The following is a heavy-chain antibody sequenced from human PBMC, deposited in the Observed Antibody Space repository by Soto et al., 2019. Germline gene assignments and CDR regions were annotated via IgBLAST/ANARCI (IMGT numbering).Heavy chain of an antibody. D-gene: IGHD6-13*01. CDR2: IYSGGST. V-gene: IGHV3-53*04. Sequence: EVQLVESGGGLVQPGGSLRLSCAASGFTVSSNYMSWVRQAPGKGLEWVSVIYSGGSTYYADSVKGRFTISRHNSKNTLYLQMNSLRAEDTAVYYCVRGGSSGSMDYFDYWGQGTLVTVSS. CDR1: GFTVSSNY. J-gene: IGHJ4*02. CDR3: VRGGSSGSMDYFDY.